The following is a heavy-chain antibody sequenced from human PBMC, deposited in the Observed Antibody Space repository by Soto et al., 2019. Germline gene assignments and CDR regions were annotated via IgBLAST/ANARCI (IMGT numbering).Heavy chain of an antibody. D-gene: IGHD2-8*01. CDR3: ARYTNFSPYYYGVDV. CDR2: IYYSGNT. Sequence: QVQLQESGPGLVKPSQSVSLTCTVSGVSISSGDYYWSWIRQPPGKGLEWIGYIYYSGNTNYAPSLGSRLTISIDTSRNQFSLHLMSVTAADTAIYYCARYTNFSPYYYGVDVWGQGTTVTVSS. V-gene: IGHV4-30-4*01. J-gene: IGHJ6*02. CDR1: GVSISSGDYY.